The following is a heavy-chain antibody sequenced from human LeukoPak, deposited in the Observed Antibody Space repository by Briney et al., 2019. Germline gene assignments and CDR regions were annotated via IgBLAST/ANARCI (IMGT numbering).Heavy chain of an antibody. CDR2: IYWNDDK. Sequence: SGPTLVKPTQTLTLTCTFSGFSLSTSGVGVGWIRQPPGKALEWLALIYWNDDKRYSPSLKSRLTITKDTSKNQVVLTMTNMDPVDTATYYCAHGRYSSPPGAHFDYWGQGTLVTVSS. J-gene: IGHJ4*02. D-gene: IGHD6-13*01. V-gene: IGHV2-5*01. CDR3: AHGRYSSPPGAHFDY. CDR1: GFSLSTSGVG.